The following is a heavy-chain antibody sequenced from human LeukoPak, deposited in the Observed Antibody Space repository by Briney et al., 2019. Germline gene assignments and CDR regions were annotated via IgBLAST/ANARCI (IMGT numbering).Heavy chain of an antibody. J-gene: IGHJ3*02. V-gene: IGHV3-23*01. CDR1: GSTFSTYA. Sequence: PGGSLRPSCAASGSTFSTYAMSWVRQAPGKGLEWVSGIIGSGGSTYYADSVKGRFAISRDNSKNTLYLQMSSLRAEHTAVYHCAKLLYMNNWEAFDIWGQGTMVTVSS. D-gene: IGHD1-1*01. CDR3: AKLLYMNNWEAFDI. CDR2: IIGSGGST.